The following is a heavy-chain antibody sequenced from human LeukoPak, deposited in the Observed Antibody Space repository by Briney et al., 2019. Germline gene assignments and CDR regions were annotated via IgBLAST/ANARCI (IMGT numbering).Heavy chain of an antibody. CDR1: GFTFSSYA. Sequence: PGGSLRLSCAASGFTFSSYAMHWVRQAPGKGLEWVAVISYDGSNKYYADSVKGRFTISRDNSKNTLYLQMNSLRAEDTAVYYCARDPRFRLGFDYWGQGTLVTVSS. CDR2: ISYDGSNK. V-gene: IGHV3-30*04. CDR3: ARDPRFRLGFDY. D-gene: IGHD3-16*01. J-gene: IGHJ4*02.